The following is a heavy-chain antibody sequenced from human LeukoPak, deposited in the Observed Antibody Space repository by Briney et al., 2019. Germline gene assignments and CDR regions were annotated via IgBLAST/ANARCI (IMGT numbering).Heavy chain of an antibody. V-gene: IGHV3-48*01. CDR2: ISTISSTK. D-gene: IGHD6-19*01. CDR1: GFTFSSYD. Sequence: PGGSLRLSCAASGFTFSSYDMNWVRQAPGKGLEWVSYISTISSTKYYADSVKGRFTISRDNAKNSLYLQMNSLRAEDTGAYYCARGQYSFDYWGQGTLVTVSS. J-gene: IGHJ4*02. CDR3: ARGQYSFDY.